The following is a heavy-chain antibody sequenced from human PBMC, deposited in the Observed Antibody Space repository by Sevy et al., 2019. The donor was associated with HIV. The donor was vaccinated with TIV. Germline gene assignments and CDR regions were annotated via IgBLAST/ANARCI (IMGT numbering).Heavy chain of an antibody. CDR2: MNTDGSST. J-gene: IGHJ4*02. V-gene: IGHV3-74*01. CDR1: GFDFSSHW. Sequence: GGSLRLSCEASGFDFSSHWMQWVRQAPGKGLVWVSRMNTDGSSTNYADSVKGRFTISRDNAKNTLYLEMNNLGDEDTALYYCAKPRFDFWGPGTLVTVSS. CDR3: AKPRFDF.